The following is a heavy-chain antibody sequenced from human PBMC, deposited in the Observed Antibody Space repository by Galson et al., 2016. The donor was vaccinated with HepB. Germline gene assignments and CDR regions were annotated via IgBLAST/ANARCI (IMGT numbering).Heavy chain of an antibody. Sequence: SLRLSCAASGFTVSSDYMNWVRQAPGKGLVWVSRINTDGSSTSYAVSVKGRFTISRDNAKNTLYLQMNSLRAEDTAVYYCARGGSRPIDYWGQGTLVTVSS. D-gene: IGHD1-26*01. CDR2: INTDGSST. CDR1: GFTVSSDY. V-gene: IGHV3-74*01. J-gene: IGHJ4*02. CDR3: ARGGSRPIDY.